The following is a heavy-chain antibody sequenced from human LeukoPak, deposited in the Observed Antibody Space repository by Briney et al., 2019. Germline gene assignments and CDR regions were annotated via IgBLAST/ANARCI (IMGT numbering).Heavy chain of an antibody. CDR3: ARDPYSGSYGNYYYYFMDV. V-gene: IGHV3-48*03. J-gene: IGHJ6*03. Sequence: GGSLRLSCAASGFTFSSYEMNWVRQAPGKGLEWVSYFSSSGSTIYYADSVKGRFTISRDNAKNSLYLQMNSLRAEDTAVYYCARDPYSGSYGNYYYYFMDVWGKGTTVTISS. CDR2: FSSSGSTI. CDR1: GFTFSSYE. D-gene: IGHD1-26*01.